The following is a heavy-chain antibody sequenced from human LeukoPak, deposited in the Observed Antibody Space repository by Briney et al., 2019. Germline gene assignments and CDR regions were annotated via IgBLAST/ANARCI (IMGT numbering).Heavy chain of an antibody. CDR1: GDSINNFY. Sequence: SETLSLTCSVSGDSINNFYWSWIRQPPGKGLEWIGYIYYSGSTNYNPSLKSRVTISVDTSKNQFSLKLSSVTAADTAVYYCARSSGWDFDYWGQGTLVTVSS. CDR2: IYYSGST. CDR3: ARSSGWDFDY. J-gene: IGHJ4*02. D-gene: IGHD6-19*01. V-gene: IGHV4-59*01.